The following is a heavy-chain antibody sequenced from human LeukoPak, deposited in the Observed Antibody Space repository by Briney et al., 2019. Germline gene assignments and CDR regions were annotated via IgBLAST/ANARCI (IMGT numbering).Heavy chain of an antibody. CDR2: IRNDGSNK. D-gene: IGHD3-22*01. J-gene: IGHJ4*02. CDR1: GFTFSTYG. V-gene: IGHV3-30*02. Sequence: GGSLRLSCAASGFTFSTYGMHWVRQAPGKGLEWVAFIRNDGSNKYHADSVKGRFAISRDNSKNTLYLQMNSLRPEDTAVYYCANTVMYYYDTSGYYLYWGQGTLVTVSS. CDR3: ANTVMYYYDTSGYYLY.